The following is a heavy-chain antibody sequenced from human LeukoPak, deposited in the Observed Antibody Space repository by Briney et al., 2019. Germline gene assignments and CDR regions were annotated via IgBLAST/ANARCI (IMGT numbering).Heavy chain of an antibody. V-gene: IGHV4-59*01. CDR1: GDSISSYY. CDR3: ARDSRYCSGGSCYSQGLFPYYYYYYGMDV. CDR2: IYYSGST. J-gene: IGHJ6*02. D-gene: IGHD2-15*01. Sequence: PSGTLSLTCTVSGDSISSYYWSWIRQPPGKGLEWIGYIYYSGSTNYNPSLKSRVTISVDTSKNQFSLKLSSVTAADTAVYYCARDSRYCSGGSCYSQGLFPYYYYYYGMDVWGQGTTVTVSS.